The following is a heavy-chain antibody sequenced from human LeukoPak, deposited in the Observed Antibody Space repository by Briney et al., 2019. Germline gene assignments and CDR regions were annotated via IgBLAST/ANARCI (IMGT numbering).Heavy chain of an antibody. V-gene: IGHV1-46*01. CDR3: ARGPLGWFGELLGFDY. Sequence: ASVTVSFTPSGYTFTIYYMHWVRQAPGHGLERMGIINPSGGSTSYAQKFQGRVSMTRGTSTSTVYMELSSLRSEDTGVYYCARGPLGWFGELLGFDYWGQGTLVTVSS. CDR2: INPSGGST. J-gene: IGHJ4*02. D-gene: IGHD3-10*01. CDR1: GYTFTIYY.